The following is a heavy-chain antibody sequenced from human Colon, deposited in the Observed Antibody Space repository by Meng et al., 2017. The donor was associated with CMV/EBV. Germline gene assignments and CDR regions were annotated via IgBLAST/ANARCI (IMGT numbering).Heavy chain of an antibody. CDR1: GLPFSQAW. J-gene: IGHJ4*02. CDR3: TTGTWFDF. CDR2: IKSNADGGAA. V-gene: IGHV3-15*07. D-gene: IGHD1-26*01. Sequence: LSGSAAGLPFSQAWLDWVRQAPGEGLEWVGHIKSNADGGAADYATPVKGRFTISRDDSKNTLFLQMTSLKSEDTALYYCTTGTWFDFWGQGTLVTVSS.